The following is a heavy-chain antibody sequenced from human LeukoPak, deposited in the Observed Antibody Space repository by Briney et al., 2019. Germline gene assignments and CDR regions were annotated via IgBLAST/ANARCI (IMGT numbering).Heavy chain of an antibody. J-gene: IGHJ4*02. CDR3: AKGGSSGGSCYFDY. V-gene: IGHV3-23*01. D-gene: IGHD2-15*01. Sequence: GGSLTLSRAPSGLTFSNYAMTWVRQAPGKGLEWVSGLSDSGRTTYYTRSVKGRFTISRDNSKNTLYLQMNALGAEDTARYYCAKGGSSGGSCYFDYWGQGTLVTVSS. CDR2: LSDSGRTT. CDR1: GLTFSNYA.